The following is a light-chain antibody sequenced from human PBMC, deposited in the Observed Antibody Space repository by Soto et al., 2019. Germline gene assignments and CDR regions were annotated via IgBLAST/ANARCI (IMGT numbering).Light chain of an antibody. Sequence: QSVLTQPASVSGSPGQSITISCTGTSSDVGSYNLVSWYQQHPGKAPKLMIYEVSERPSGVSNRFSGSKSGNTASLTISGLQAEDVADYYCCSYATPRLFGGGTKLTVL. V-gene: IGLV2-23*02. CDR2: EVS. CDR3: CSYATPRL. J-gene: IGLJ2*01. CDR1: SSDVGSYNL.